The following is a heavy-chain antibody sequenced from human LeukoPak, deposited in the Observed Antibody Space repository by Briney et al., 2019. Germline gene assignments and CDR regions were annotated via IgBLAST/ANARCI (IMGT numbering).Heavy chain of an antibody. CDR1: GGSFSGYY. Sequence: SETLSLTCAVYGGSFSGYYWSWIRQPPGKGLGWIGEINHSGSTNYNPSLKSRVTISVDTSKNQFSLKLSSVTAADTAVYYCARGVSSGWYARRAYYFDYWGQGTLVTVSS. V-gene: IGHV4-34*01. CDR3: ARGVSSGWYARRAYYFDY. D-gene: IGHD6-19*01. J-gene: IGHJ4*02. CDR2: INHSGST.